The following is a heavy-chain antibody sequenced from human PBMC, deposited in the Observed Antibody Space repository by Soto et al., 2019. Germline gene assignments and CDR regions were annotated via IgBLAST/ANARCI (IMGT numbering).Heavy chain of an antibody. J-gene: IGHJ2*01. CDR1: GGSISGGVGGLYY. Sequence: QLQLRESGPGLVKPSETLSLTCTVSGGSISGGVGGLYYWSWIRQPPGKGLEWIGYIYDSGSTYYNSSLKSRVTLSVATSKTQSSLRLSSVTAADPAVYYCAREVIPLTTGWYFDRWGRGTLVTVSS. V-gene: IGHV4-30-4*01. D-gene: IGHD4-17*01. CDR2: IYDSGST. CDR3: AREVIPLTTGWYFDR.